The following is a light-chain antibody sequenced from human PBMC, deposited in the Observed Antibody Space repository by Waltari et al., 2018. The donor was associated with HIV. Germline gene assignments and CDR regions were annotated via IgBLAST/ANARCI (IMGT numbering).Light chain of an antibody. CDR3: QQSNGFVLT. CDR2: TAS. J-gene: IGKJ4*01. V-gene: IGKV1-12*01. CDR1: QRIASW. Sequence: DIQMTQSPSSVSASVGDRVTITCRASQRIASWLAWYQQRPGKAPNLLIHTASILQSGVPSRFSGSGSWTDFTLTISNLQPEDFGTYYCQQSNGFVLTFGGGTKVEIK.